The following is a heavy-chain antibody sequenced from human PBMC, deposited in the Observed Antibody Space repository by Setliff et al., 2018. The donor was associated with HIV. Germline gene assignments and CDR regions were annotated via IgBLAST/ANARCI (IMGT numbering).Heavy chain of an antibody. CDR2: IYTSGST. D-gene: IGHD5-18*01. Sequence: SETLSLTCTVSGGSISSGIYYWSWIRQPVGKGLEWIGRIYTSGSTNYNPSLKSRVTISVDASKKQFSLKLSSVSAADTAVYYCARDRYSYGRSYFDYWGQGTLVTVSS. V-gene: IGHV4-61*02. CDR3: ARDRYSYGRSYFDY. CDR1: GGSISSGIYY. J-gene: IGHJ4*02.